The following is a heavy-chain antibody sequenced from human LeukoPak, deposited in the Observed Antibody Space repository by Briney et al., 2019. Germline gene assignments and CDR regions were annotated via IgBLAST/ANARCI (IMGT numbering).Heavy chain of an antibody. J-gene: IGHJ2*01. CDR3: ARVEYYYGSGSYYPEFWYFDL. D-gene: IGHD3-10*01. Sequence: ASVKVSCKASGYTFTSYGISWVRQAPGQGLEWMGWISAYNGNTNYAQKLQGRVTMTTDTSTSTAYMELRSLRSDDTAVYYCARVEYYYGSGSYYPEFWYFDLWGRGTLVAVSS. CDR1: GYTFTSYG. CDR2: ISAYNGNT. V-gene: IGHV1-18*01.